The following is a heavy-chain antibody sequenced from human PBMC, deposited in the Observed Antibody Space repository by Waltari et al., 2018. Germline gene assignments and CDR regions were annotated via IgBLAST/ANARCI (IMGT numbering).Heavy chain of an antibody. J-gene: IGHJ4*02. CDR1: GLPTDFW. D-gene: IGHD3-10*01. V-gene: IGHV3-74*01. CDR3: ARLRRRDQYGAGSLRY. Sequence: EVHLVESGGGSVQPGGSRTLACAGSGLPTDFWIHGVRQVPGKGLEWVSRISSDGTSTDYADPVKGRFTLSRDTTKKMVYLQMNSLRAEDTAVYYCARLRRRDQYGAGSLRYWGQGALVNVSS. CDR2: ISSDGTST.